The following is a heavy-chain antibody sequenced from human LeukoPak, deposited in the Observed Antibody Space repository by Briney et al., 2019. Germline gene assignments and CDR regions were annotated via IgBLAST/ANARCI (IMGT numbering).Heavy chain of an antibody. Sequence: PGGSLRLSCVASGFTFDDYAMHWVRQAPGKGLEWVSGISWNSGSIGYADSVKGRFTISRDNAKNSLYLQMNSLRAEDTALYYCAKAPSGGYPNYFDSWGQGTLVTVSS. CDR2: ISWNSGSI. D-gene: IGHD1-26*01. CDR3: AKAPSGGYPNYFDS. V-gene: IGHV3-9*01. J-gene: IGHJ4*02. CDR1: GFTFDDYA.